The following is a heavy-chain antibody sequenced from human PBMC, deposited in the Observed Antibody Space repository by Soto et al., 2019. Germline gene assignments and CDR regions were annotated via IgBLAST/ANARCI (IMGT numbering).Heavy chain of an antibody. D-gene: IGHD1-7*01. J-gene: IGHJ3*02. CDR2: ISSDGGST. CDR3: ARRSGTTRVAAFDI. V-gene: IGHV3-23*01. Sequence: GSLRLSGAVSGFTFSKYAMSWVRQAPGKGLECVSGISSDGGSTYYADSVRGRFTISRDNSKNTVYLQMNNLRAEDMAVYYCARRSGTTRVAAFDIWGQGTMVTVSS. CDR1: GFTFSKYA.